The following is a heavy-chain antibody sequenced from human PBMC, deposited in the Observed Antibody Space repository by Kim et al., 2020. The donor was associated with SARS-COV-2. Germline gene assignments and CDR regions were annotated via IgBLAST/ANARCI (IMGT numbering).Heavy chain of an antibody. Sequence: GGSLRLSCAASGFTSSSYGMGWASQAQGKGLEWVSVISGTGGKTYYAESEKGRFTISRENCKKKGYLQKDRLRVDDPAVYYWARSGGGCCCGSGY. D-gene: IGHD1-26*01. CDR1: GFTSSSYG. J-gene: IGHJ4*03. CDR2: ISGTGGKT. V-gene: IGHV3-23*01. CDR3: ARSGGGCCCGSGY.